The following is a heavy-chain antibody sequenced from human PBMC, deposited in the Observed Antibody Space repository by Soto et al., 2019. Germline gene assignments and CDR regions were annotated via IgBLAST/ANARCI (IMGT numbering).Heavy chain of an antibody. CDR1: GCSISGFY. J-gene: IGHJ6*04. Sequence: SETLSLTCTVSGCSISGFYWSWFRQPPGKGLEWIAYVYYRGNTNYTPSLKSRLTASVSTSKNQFSLQLHSVTAADTAVYYCARDDAAGKMDVWGKGTTVTVSS. CDR3: ARDDAAGKMDV. D-gene: IGHD6-13*01. V-gene: IGHV4-59*01. CDR2: VYYRGNT.